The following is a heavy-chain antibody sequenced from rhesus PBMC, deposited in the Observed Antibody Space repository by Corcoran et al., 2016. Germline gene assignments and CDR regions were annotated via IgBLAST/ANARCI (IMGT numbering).Heavy chain of an antibody. J-gene: IGHJ4*01. D-gene: IGHD6-25*01. CDR2: ISGSGGST. CDR3: ARHRRYSGSWAYDY. Sequence: QLQLQESGPGLVKPSETLSLPCAVSGGSIRSNYWSWIRQPPGKGLEWIGRISGSGGSTDYNPSLKSRVTISTDTSKNQFSLKLSSVTAADTAVYYCARHRRYSGSWAYDYWGQGVLVTVSS. V-gene: IGHV4-173*01. CDR1: GGSIRSNY.